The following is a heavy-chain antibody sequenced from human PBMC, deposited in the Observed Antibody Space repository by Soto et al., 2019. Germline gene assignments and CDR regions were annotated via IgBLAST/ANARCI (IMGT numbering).Heavy chain of an antibody. CDR1: GFSFSSYA. V-gene: IGHV3-23*01. J-gene: IGHJ4*02. Sequence: GGSLRLSCAASGFSFSSYAMTWVRQAPGRGLQWVSAISGSGSTDYADSVKGRFTISRDNSKNTLYLQMNSLRAEDKAVYYCARSQLAFEYWGQGTLVTVSS. CDR2: ISGSGST. CDR3: ARSQLAFEY. D-gene: IGHD6-13*01.